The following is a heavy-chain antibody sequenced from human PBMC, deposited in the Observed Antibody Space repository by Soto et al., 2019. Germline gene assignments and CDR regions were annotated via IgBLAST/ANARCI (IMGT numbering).Heavy chain of an antibody. J-gene: IGHJ6*02. Sequence: CLSWSVADGSSGDGGDCWSWIRQHPGKGLEWIGYIYYSGSTYYNPSLKSRVTISVDTSKNQFSLKLSSVTAADTAVYYCARGSEGSGYYFGSGYYSVMDVWGQGTTVTVSS. D-gene: IGHD3-3*01. CDR1: DGSSGDGGDC. V-gene: IGHV4-31*02. CDR2: IYYSGST. CDR3: ARGSEGSGYYFGSGYYSVMDV.